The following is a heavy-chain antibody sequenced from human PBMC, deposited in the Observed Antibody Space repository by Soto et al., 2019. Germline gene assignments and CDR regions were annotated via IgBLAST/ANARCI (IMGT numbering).Heavy chain of an antibody. CDR3: AREVHYYGSGSYASGAFDI. V-gene: IGHV3-21*01. Sequence: GGSLRLSCAASGFTFSSYSMNWVRQAPGKGLEWVSSISSSSSYIYYADSVKGRFTISRDNAKNSLYLQMNSLRAEDTAVYYCAREVHYYGSGSYASGAFDIWGQGTMVTVSS. CDR2: ISSSSSYI. D-gene: IGHD3-10*01. J-gene: IGHJ3*02. CDR1: GFTFSSYS.